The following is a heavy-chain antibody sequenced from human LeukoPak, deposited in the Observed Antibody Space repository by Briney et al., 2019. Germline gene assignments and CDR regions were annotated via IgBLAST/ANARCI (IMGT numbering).Heavy chain of an antibody. D-gene: IGHD1-26*01. CDR1: GLTFDDYA. J-gene: IGHJ4*02. Sequence: GGSLRLSCAASGLTFDDYAMHWVRQAPGKGLEWVSGISWNSGSIGYADSVKGRFTISRGNAKNSLYLQMNSLRAEDTALYYCAKDIDGSYSYFDYWGQGTLVTVSS. CDR2: ISWNSGSI. V-gene: IGHV3-9*01. CDR3: AKDIDGSYSYFDY.